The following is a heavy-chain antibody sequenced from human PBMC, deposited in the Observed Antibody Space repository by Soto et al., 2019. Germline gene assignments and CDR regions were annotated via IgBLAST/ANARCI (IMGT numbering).Heavy chain of an antibody. V-gene: IGHV1-3*01. CDR2: INAGNGNT. Sequence: GASMKLSCKVSGYTLTELSIHWVRQAPGQRLEWMGWINAGNGNTKYSQKFQGRVTITRDTSASTAYMELSSLRSEDTAVYYCASGNWTRPKWRWFDPWGQGTLVTVSS. D-gene: IGHD1-20*01. CDR3: ASGNWTRPKWRWFDP. J-gene: IGHJ5*02. CDR1: GYTLTELS.